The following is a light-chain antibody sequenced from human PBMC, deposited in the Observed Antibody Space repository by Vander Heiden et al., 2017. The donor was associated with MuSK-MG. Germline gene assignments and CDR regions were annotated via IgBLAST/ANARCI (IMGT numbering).Light chain of an antibody. J-gene: IGKJ4*01. CDR3: HQYCSSFT. CDR2: GAS. CDR1: QSVSSSY. V-gene: IGKV3-20*01. Sequence: EIVFTQSPGTLSLSPGERATLSCRASQSVSSSYLAWYQQKHGQAPRLIIYGASSSYNGSSDWFSGSGCGKDFTLTSSRRELEDFAVYYAHQYCSSFTFGRGTKVDIK.